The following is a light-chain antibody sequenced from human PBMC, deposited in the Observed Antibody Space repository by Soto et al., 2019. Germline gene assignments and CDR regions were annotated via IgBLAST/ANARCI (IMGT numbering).Light chain of an antibody. CDR1: RSDVGGYDY. V-gene: IGLV2-14*01. J-gene: IGLJ2*01. CDR3: SSYTSSSTLV. Sequence: QSALTQPASVSGSPGQSITISCSGTRSDVGGYDYVSWYQQHPGKAPKLMIYDVTNRPSGVSNRFSGSKSGNTASLNISGLQAEDEADYYCSSYTSSSTLVFGGGTKLTFL. CDR2: DVT.